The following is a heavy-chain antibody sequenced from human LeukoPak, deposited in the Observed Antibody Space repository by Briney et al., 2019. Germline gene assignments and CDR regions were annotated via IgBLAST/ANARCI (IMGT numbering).Heavy chain of an antibody. CDR3: AKEGSYGYYFDY. CDR1: GFTFSSYG. V-gene: IGHV3-30*18. CDR2: ISYDGSNK. D-gene: IGHD5-18*01. Sequence: GGFLRLSCAASGFTFSSYGMHWVRQAPGKGLEWVAVISYDGSNKYYADSVKGRFTISRDNSKNTLYLQMNSLRAEDTAVYYCAKEGSYGYYFDYWGQGTLVTVSS. J-gene: IGHJ4*02.